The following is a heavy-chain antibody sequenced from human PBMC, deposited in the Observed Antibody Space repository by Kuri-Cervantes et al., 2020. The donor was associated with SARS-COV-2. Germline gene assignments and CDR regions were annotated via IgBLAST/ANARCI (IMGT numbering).Heavy chain of an antibody. V-gene: IGHV4-34*01. CDR3: ARGVRFLDPKYYYFYYYMDV. Sequence: SETLSLTCAVFGASLNTYSWSWIRQPPGKGLEWIGEINHSGGTKYKPSLKGRVSISVDASKNQISLKLTSVTAADAAVYYCARGVRFLDPKYYYFYYYMDVWGKGTTVTVSS. CDR2: INHSGGT. J-gene: IGHJ6*03. D-gene: IGHD3-3*01. CDR1: GASLNTYS.